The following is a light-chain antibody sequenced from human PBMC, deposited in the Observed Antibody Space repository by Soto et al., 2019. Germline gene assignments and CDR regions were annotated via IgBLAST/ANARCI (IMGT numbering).Light chain of an antibody. V-gene: IGKV3D-15*01. CDR2: GES. CDR1: QSVSSN. Sequence: ETVMTQSPATLSVSPGERATLSCRASQSVSSNLAWYQQKPGQAPRIVIYGESSRATGIPDRLSGSGSGTEFTLTISRLQSEDFAVYYCQKYHNWPITCGQGTRLEI. CDR3: QKYHNWPIT. J-gene: IGKJ5*01.